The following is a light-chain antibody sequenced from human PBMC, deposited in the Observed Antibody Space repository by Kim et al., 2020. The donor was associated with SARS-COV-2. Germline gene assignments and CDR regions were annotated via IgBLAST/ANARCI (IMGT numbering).Light chain of an antibody. Sequence: DIQMTQSPSSLSASVGDRVTITCRASQSISNYLNWYQRKPGKAPELLIYGASSLQSGVPSRFSGSGSGTDFTLTISSLQPEDFATYYCQQSYSTPPITFGQGTRLDIK. J-gene: IGKJ5*01. CDR3: QQSYSTPPIT. CDR2: GAS. V-gene: IGKV1-39*01. CDR1: QSISNY.